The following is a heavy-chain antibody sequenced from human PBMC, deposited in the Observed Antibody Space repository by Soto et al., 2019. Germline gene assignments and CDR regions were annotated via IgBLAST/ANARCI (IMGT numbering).Heavy chain of an antibody. D-gene: IGHD6-19*01. CDR3: VREVAGYYFDH. V-gene: IGHV3-30-3*01. CDR1: GFTFISYA. Sequence: QVQLVQSGGGVVQPGRSLRLSCAASGFTFISYAFHWVRQAPGKGLERVAVISNDGNTAHYADSVKGRFTFSRDNSRNTLFLQMSTLRLADTAVYYCVREVAGYYFDHWGQGALVTVST. CDR2: ISNDGNTA. J-gene: IGHJ4*02.